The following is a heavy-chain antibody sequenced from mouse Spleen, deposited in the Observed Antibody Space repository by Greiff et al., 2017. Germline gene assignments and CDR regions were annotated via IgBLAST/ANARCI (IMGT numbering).Heavy chain of an antibody. J-gene: IGHJ3*01. CDR2: ISSGGGNT. V-gene: IGHV5-9*04. Sequence: EVKLVESGGGLVKLGGSLKLSCAASGFTFSSYALSWVRQTPEKRLEWVATISSGGGNTYYPDSVKGRFTISRDNAKNTLYLQMSSLKSEDTAMYYCASSITTVVATPFAYWGQGTLVTVSA. CDR1: GFTFSSYA. D-gene: IGHD1-1*01. CDR3: ASSITTVVATPFAY.